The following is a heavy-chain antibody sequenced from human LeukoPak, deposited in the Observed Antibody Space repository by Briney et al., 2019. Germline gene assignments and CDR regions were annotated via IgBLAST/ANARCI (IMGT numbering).Heavy chain of an antibody. CDR1: GFSFSIYW. V-gene: IGHV3-7*01. Sequence: GGSLRLSCAASGFSFSIYWMSWIRQTPGKGLEYVANIESNGGDKYYVDSVKGRFTISRDNAKNSLYLQMNSLRAEDTAVYYCAKGSKTLLFTRDHYIDVWGKGTTVTISS. CDR3: AKGSKTLLFTRDHYIDV. D-gene: IGHD2-21*02. J-gene: IGHJ6*03. CDR2: IESNGGDK.